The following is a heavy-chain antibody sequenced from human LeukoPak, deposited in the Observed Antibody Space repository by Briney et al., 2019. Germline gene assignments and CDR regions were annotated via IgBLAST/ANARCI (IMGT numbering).Heavy chain of an antibody. J-gene: IGHJ4*02. Sequence: SETLSLTCTVSGGSINNYWSWIRQPAGKGLEWIGRIFSSGSTVYHPSLKSRVTMSVDTSRNSFSLKLTSVTAADTAVYYCARGRAVTTGDDYWGQGTLVPVSS. V-gene: IGHV4-4*07. CDR2: IFSSGST. CDR3: ARGRAVTTGDDY. D-gene: IGHD4-17*01. CDR1: GGSINNY.